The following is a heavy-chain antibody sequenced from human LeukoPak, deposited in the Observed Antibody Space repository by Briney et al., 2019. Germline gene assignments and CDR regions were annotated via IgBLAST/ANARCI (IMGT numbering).Heavy chain of an antibody. V-gene: IGHV1-46*01. D-gene: IGHD1-26*01. CDR1: GYTFTSYY. J-gene: IGHJ4*02. CDR2: INPSGGNT. CDR3: ARVAVGATLEH. Sequence: ASVKVSCKASGYTFTSYYIHWVRQAPRQGLEWMGIINPSGGNTNYAQKFQGRVTMTWDTSTSTVYMELSSLRSEDTAVYFCARVAVGATLEHWGQGTLVTVSS.